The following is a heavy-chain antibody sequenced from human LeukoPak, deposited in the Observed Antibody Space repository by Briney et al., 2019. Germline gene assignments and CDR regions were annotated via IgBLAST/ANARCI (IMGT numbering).Heavy chain of an antibody. CDR3: ATDGSGSYYNSHDAFDI. CDR2: IYTCGSP. CDR1: GGSISSGSYY. V-gene: IGHV4-61*02. Sequence: SQTLSLTCTVSGGSISSGSYYWSWIRQPAGKGLEWIGRIYTCGSPNYNRSLKSRVTISVDTSKNQFSLKLTSVTAADTDVYSSATDGSGSYYNSHDAFDIWGQGTMVTVSS. J-gene: IGHJ3*02. D-gene: IGHD3-10*01.